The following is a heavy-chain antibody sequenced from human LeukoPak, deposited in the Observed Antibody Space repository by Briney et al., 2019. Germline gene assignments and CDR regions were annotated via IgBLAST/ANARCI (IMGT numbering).Heavy chain of an antibody. CDR1: GGSISSSSYY. CDR2: IYYSGST. Sequence: SETLSLTCTVSGGSISSSSYYWGWIRQPPGKGLEWIGSIYYSGSTYYNPSLKSRVTISVDTSKNQFSLKLSSLTAADTAVYYCARRGYCSGGSCYYGVDYWGQGTLVTLSS. V-gene: IGHV4-39*01. J-gene: IGHJ4*02. CDR3: ARRGYCSGGSCYYGVDY. D-gene: IGHD2-15*01.